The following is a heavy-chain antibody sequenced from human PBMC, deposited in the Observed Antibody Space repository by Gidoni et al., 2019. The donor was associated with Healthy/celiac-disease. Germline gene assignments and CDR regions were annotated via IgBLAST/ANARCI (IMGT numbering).Heavy chain of an antibody. CDR1: GYPFTGYY. J-gene: IGHJ6*02. D-gene: IGHD3-3*01. CDR2: INPNSGGT. CDR3: ARDRPSFWTGGMDV. Sequence: QVQLVQSGAEVKKPGASVKVSCPASGYPFTGYYMHWVRQAPGQGLEWMGWINPNSGGTNYAQKFQGWVTMTRDTAISTAYMELSRLRSDDTAVYYCARDRPSFWTGGMDVWGQGTTVTVSS. V-gene: IGHV1-2*04.